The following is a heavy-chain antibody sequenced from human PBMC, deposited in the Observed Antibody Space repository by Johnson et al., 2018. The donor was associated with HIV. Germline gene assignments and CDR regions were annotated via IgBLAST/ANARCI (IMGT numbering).Heavy chain of an antibody. D-gene: IGHD1-26*01. CDR3: ARSIGGYLDDAFDI. Sequence: VQLVESGGGLVQPGGSLRLSCAASGFTVSSNYMSWVRQAPGKGLEWVSVIYSGGSTYYADSVKGRFTISRDNSKNTLYLQMNSLRAEDTAVYYCARSIGGYLDDAFDIWGQGTMVTVSS. V-gene: IGHV3-66*01. J-gene: IGHJ3*02. CDR1: GFTVSSNY. CDR2: IYSGGST.